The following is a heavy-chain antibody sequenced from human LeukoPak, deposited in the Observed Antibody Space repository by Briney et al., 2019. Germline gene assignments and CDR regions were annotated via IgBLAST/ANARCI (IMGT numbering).Heavy chain of an antibody. Sequence: SETLSLTCTVSGGSISIYYWSWIRQPPGKGLEWIGYISNSGNTRYNPSLKSRVTISVDTSKNEFSLKLSSVTAADTAVYFCASLPDYWGQGTLVTVSS. CDR3: ASLPDY. V-gene: IGHV4-59*01. J-gene: IGHJ4*02. CDR1: GGSISIYY. CDR2: ISNSGNT.